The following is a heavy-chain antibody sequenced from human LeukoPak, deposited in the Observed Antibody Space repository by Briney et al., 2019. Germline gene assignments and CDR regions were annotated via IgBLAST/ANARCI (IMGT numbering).Heavy chain of an antibody. D-gene: IGHD6-19*01. CDR1: GGSISSYY. J-gene: IGHJ3*02. Sequence: SETLSLTCTVSGGSISSYYWSWIRQPAGKGLEWIGRINTSGSTNYNPSLKSRVTMSVDTSKNQFSLKLSSVTAADTAVYYCARGRGSGWLVTQNDAFDIWGQGTMVTVSS. V-gene: IGHV4-4*07. CDR2: INTSGST. CDR3: ARGRGSGWLVTQNDAFDI.